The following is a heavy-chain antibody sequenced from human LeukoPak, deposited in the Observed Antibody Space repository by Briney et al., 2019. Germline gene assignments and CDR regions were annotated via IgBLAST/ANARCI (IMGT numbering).Heavy chain of an antibody. CDR2: ISYDGSNK. J-gene: IGHJ4*02. CDR1: GFTFSGYA. CDR3: ARPRDYSGYFYALDY. V-gene: IGHV3-30-3*01. D-gene: IGHD3-22*01. Sequence: GGSLRLSCAASGFTFSGYAMHWVRQAPGKGLEWVAVISYDGSNKNYADSVKGRFTISRDNSKNTLYLQMNSLRAEDTAVYYCARPRDYSGYFYALDYWGQGTLVTVSS.